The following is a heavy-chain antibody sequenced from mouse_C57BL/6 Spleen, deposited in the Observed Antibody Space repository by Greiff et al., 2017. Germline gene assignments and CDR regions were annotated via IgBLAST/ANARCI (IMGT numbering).Heavy chain of an antibody. Sequence: EVKLVESGGGLVKPGGSLKLSCAASGFTFSDYGMHWVRQAPEKGLEWVAYISSGSSTIYYADTVKGRFTISRVNAKNTLFLQMTSLRSEDTAMYYCARDYYGNSYYFDYWGQGTTLTVSS. J-gene: IGHJ2*01. CDR2: ISSGSSTI. CDR1: GFTFSDYG. D-gene: IGHD2-1*01. V-gene: IGHV5-17*01. CDR3: ARDYYGNSYYFDY.